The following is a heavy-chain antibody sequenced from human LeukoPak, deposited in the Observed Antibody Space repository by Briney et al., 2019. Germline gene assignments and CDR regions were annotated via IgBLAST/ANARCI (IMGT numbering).Heavy chain of an antibody. CDR1: GFTFSSYA. J-gene: IGHJ5*02. CDR3: ARSAATGTGRFDP. Sequence: GGSLRLSCAASGFTFSSYAMSWVRQAPGKGLEWVATISGGGGTTYHAASVKGRFTVSRDNSENTLSLQMNSLGVDDTALYYCARSAATGTGRFDPWGQGTLATVSS. V-gene: IGHV3-23*01. CDR2: ISGGGGTT. D-gene: IGHD6-13*01.